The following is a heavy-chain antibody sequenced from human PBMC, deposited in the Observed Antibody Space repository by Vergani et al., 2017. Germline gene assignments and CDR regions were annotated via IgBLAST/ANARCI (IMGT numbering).Heavy chain of an antibody. CDR1: GGTFSTYA. D-gene: IGHD2-15*01. CDR2: IIPILNMA. V-gene: IGHV1-69*04. J-gene: IGHJ4*02. CDR3: ARSEIVVAAPLDY. Sequence: QVQLVQSGAEVKKPGASVKVSCKASGGTFSTYAISWVRQAPGQGLEWMGRIIPILNMANYAQKFQGRVTITADKSTSTAYMELSSLKSEDTAGYYCARSEIVVAAPLDYWGQGTLVTVSS.